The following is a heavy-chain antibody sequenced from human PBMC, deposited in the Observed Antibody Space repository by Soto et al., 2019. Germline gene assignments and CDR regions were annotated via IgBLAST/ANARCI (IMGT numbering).Heavy chain of an antibody. CDR3: ARGSQLERDAFDI. V-gene: IGHV4-31*03. CDR1: GVSISTGGYY. J-gene: IGHJ3*02. CDR2: IYYTGST. Sequence: SSETLSLTCTVSGVSISTGGYYWSWIRQHPGRGLEWIGYIYYTGSTFYNPSLKSRVTMSLDTSENQFSLKLSSVTVADTAVYYCARGSQLERDAFDIWGQGTMVTVSS. D-gene: IGHD1-1*01.